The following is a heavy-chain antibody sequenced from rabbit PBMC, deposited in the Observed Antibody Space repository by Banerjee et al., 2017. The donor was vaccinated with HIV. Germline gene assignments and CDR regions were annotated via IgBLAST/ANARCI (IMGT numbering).Heavy chain of an antibody. CDR2: IYAGSSGNI. Sequence: QSLEESGGDLVKPEGSLTLTCTASGFSFSSSYWICWVRQAPGKGLEWIACIYAGSSGNIWYASWVNGRFTISRSTSLNTVDLKMTSLTAADTATYFCARSYTGSSYYYFNLWGQGTLVTVS. J-gene: IGHJ4*01. CDR3: ARSYTGSSYYYFNL. D-gene: IGHD8-1*01. CDR1: GFSFSSSYW. V-gene: IGHV1S43*01.